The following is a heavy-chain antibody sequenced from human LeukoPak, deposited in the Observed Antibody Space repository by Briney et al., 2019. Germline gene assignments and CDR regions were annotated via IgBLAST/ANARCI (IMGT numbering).Heavy chain of an antibody. CDR2: IYYSGST. CDR1: GGSISSYY. V-gene: IGHV4-59*01. Sequence: SETLSLTCTVSGGSISSYYWSWIRQPPGKGLEWIGYIYYSGSTNYNPSLKSRVTISVDTSKNQFSLKLSSVTAADTAVYYCAGEMATMNFDYWGQGTLVTVSS. J-gene: IGHJ4*02. D-gene: IGHD5-24*01. CDR3: AGEMATMNFDY.